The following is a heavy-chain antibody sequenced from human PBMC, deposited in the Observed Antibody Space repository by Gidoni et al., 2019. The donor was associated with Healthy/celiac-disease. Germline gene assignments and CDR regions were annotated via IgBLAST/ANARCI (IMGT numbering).Heavy chain of an antibody. D-gene: IGHD3-3*01. Sequence: QVQLQESGPGLVKPSGTLSLTCAVSGGSISSSNWWSWVRQPPGKGLEWIGEIYHSGSTNYNPSLKSRVTISVDKSKNQFALKLSSVTAADTAVYYCARDDAIFGVGRGGLKKRNWFDPWGQGTLVTVSS. CDR2: IYHSGST. CDR3: ARDDAIFGVGRGGLKKRNWFDP. V-gene: IGHV4-4*02. CDR1: GGSISSSNW. J-gene: IGHJ5*02.